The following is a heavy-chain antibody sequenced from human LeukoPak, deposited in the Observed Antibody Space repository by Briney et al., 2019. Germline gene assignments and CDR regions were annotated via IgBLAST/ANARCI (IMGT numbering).Heavy chain of an antibody. J-gene: IGHJ3*02. CDR3: AREGYYDTSASGAFDI. D-gene: IGHD3-22*01. CDR1: GGSISSGSYY. V-gene: IGHV4-61*02. Sequence: SETLSLTCTVSGGSISSGSYYWRWIRQPAGKGLEWIGRFYTSGTTTYNASLKSRATISVDTSKNQFSLKLSSVTATDTAVYYCAREGYYDTSASGAFDIWGQGTMVTVSS. CDR2: FYTSGTT.